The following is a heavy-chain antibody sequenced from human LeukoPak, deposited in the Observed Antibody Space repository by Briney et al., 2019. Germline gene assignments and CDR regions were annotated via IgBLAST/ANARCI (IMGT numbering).Heavy chain of an antibody. V-gene: IGHV3-30*02. CDR1: GFTFSSYG. CDR2: IRYDASNR. CDR3: AKGGHSRGWYPTAVDTYFDY. Sequence: GGSLRLSCAASGFTFSSYGLHWVRQAPGKGLEGVAFIRYDASNRYYADSVKGRFTISRDNSKNTLYLQMNSLRPEDTAVYCCAKGGHSRGWYPTAVDTYFDYWGQGTLVTVSS. D-gene: IGHD6-19*01. J-gene: IGHJ4*02.